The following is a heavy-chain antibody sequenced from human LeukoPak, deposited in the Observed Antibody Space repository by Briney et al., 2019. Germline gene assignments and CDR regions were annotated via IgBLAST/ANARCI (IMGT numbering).Heavy chain of an antibody. J-gene: IGHJ4*02. CDR1: GGSISSYY. CDR3: ARENSGSYRGFDY. CDR2: IYTSGST. Sequence: SETLSLTCTVSGGSISSYYWSWIRQPAGKGLEWIGRIYTSGSTNYNASLKSRVSMSVDTFKNQFSLKLSSVTAADTAVFYCARENSGSYRGFDYWGQGTLVTVSS. D-gene: IGHD1-26*01. V-gene: IGHV4-4*07.